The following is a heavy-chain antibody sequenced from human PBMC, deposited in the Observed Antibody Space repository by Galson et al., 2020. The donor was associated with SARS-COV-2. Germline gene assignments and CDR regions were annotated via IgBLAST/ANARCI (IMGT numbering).Heavy chain of an antibody. Sequence: TGRSLRLSCAASGFIFSAYYMSWARQPPGKGLEWVSCISSSGASYYSDSVKGRFTISRDISKNTLYLQMNTLRVEDTAIYYCVKDHSGSHYRHDYWGQGTLVTVSS. D-gene: IGHD1-26*01. V-gene: IGHV3-23*01. J-gene: IGHJ4*02. CDR3: VKDHSGSHYRHDY. CDR2: ISSSGAS. CDR1: GFIFSAYY.